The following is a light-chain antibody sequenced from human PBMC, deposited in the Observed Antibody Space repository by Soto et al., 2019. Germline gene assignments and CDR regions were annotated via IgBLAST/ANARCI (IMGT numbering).Light chain of an antibody. CDR3: SSYVVSYSWV. J-gene: IGLJ3*02. V-gene: IGLV2-8*01. CDR1: SNDIGGYNY. Sequence: QSVLTQPASVSGSPGQSITISCTGTSNDIGGYNYVSWLQQHPGEAPKLIIYQVTKRPSGVPDRFSASKSGNTASLTVSGLQAEDEADYYCSSYVVSYSWVFGGGTQLTVL. CDR2: QVT.